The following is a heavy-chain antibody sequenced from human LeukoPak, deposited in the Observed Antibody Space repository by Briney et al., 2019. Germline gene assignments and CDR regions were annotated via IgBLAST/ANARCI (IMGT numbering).Heavy chain of an antibody. J-gene: IGHJ4*02. CDR2: IGTSSSYI. CDR3: ARQQWLDGAYYFDY. V-gene: IGHV3-21*01. CDR1: GFTFSGST. D-gene: IGHD6-19*01. Sequence: GGSLRLSCAASGFTFSGSTMNWVRQAPGKGLEWVSFIGTSSSYIYYADSVRGRFTISRDNAKNSLYLQMNSLRAEDTAVYYCARQQWLDGAYYFDYWGQGTLVTASS.